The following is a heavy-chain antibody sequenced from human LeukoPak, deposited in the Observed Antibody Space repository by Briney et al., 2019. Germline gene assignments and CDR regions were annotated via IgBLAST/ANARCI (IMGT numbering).Heavy chain of an antibody. D-gene: IGHD6-13*01. V-gene: IGHV1-69*04. J-gene: IGHJ5*02. CDR1: GGTFSSYA. Sequence: SVKVSCKASGGTFSSYAISWVRQAPGQGLEWMGRIIPILGIANYAQKFQGRVTITADKSTSTAYTELSSLRSEDTAVYYCARDQSWGLRNWFDPWGQGTLVTVSS. CDR3: ARDQSWGLRNWFDP. CDR2: IIPILGIA.